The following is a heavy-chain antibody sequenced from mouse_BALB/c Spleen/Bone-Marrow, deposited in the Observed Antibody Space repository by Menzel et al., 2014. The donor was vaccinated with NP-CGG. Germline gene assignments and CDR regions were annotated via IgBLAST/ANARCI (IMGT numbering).Heavy chain of an antibody. V-gene: IGHV3-2*02. CDR3: ARDRAMDY. J-gene: IGHJ4*01. CDR2: ISYSGST. Sequence: EVMLVESGPGLVEPSQSLSLTCTVTGYSITSDYAWNWIRQFPGNKLEWMGYISYSGSTSYNPSLKSRISITRDTSKNQFFLQLNSVTTEDTATYYCARDRAMDYWGQGTPVTVSS. CDR1: GYSITSDYA.